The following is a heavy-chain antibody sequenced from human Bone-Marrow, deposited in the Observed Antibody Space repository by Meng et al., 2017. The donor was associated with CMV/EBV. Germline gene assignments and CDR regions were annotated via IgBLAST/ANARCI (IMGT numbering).Heavy chain of an antibody. CDR2: IYPGDSDT. V-gene: IGHV5-51*01. CDR1: GYSFTSYW. CDR3: ATNRYDSSGYYSIGGQWYFDL. Sequence: GGSLRLSCKGSGYSFTSYWIGWVRQMPGKGLEWMGIIYPGDSDTRYRPSFQGQVTNSADKSISTAYLQWSSLKASDTAMYYWATNRYDSSGYYSIGGQWYFDLWGHGTLVTVSS. J-gene: IGHJ2*01. D-gene: IGHD3-22*01.